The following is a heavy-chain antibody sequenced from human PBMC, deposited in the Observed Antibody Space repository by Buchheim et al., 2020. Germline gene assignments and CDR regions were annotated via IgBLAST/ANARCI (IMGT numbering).Heavy chain of an antibody. V-gene: IGHV1-8*01. J-gene: IGHJ3*02. D-gene: IGHD3-22*01. Sequence: QVQLVQSGAEVKKPGASVKVSCKASGYTFTSYDINWVRQATGQGFEWMGWMNPNSGNTGYAQKFQGRVTMTRNTSISTAYMELSSLRSEDTAVYYCARGTPDYYDSSGYSAPGRGFIWGQGT. CDR3: ARGTPDYYDSSGYSAPGRGFI. CDR2: MNPNSGNT. CDR1: GYTFTSYD.